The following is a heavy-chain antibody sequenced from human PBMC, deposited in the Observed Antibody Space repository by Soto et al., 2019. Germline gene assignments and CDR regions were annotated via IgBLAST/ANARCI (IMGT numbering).Heavy chain of an antibody. D-gene: IGHD3-3*01. CDR1: GFTFSSYG. J-gene: IGHJ6*02. CDR2: ISYDGSNK. Sequence: QVQLVESGGGVVQPGRSLRLSCAASGFTFSSYGMHWVRQAPGKGLEWVAVISYDGSNKYYADSVKGRFTISRDNSKNTLYMQMNSLRAEDTALYYCAKDIKTYYDFWSGYSGHSGMDVWGQGTTVTVSS. CDR3: AKDIKTYYDFWSGYSGHSGMDV. V-gene: IGHV3-30*18.